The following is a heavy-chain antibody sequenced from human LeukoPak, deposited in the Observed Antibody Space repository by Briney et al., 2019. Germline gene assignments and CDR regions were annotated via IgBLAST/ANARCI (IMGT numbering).Heavy chain of an antibody. CDR2: IYYRST. D-gene: IGHD6-19*01. Sequence: PSETLSLTCTVSGGSISIYYWSWIRQPTGEGLEWIEYIYYRSTNYNPSLKSRVTISVDTSKNQFSLKVSSVTAADTAVYYCASIAVSGTVDYWGQGTLVTVPS. J-gene: IGHJ4*02. V-gene: IGHV4-59*01. CDR3: ASIAVSGTVDY. CDR1: GGSISIYY.